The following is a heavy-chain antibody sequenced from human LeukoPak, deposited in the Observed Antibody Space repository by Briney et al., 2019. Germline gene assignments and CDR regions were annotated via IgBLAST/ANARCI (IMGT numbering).Heavy chain of an antibody. CDR2: IYYSGST. D-gene: IGHD3-22*01. CDR3: AREDFYYFDSSGYYLY. J-gene: IGHJ4*02. Sequence: SQTLSLTCTVSGGSISSDDYYWSWIRQPPGKGLEWIGYIYYSGSTYYNPSLKSRVAMSVDTSKNQFSLKLSSVTVADTAVYYCAREDFYYFDSSGYYLYWGQGTLATVSS. V-gene: IGHV4-30-4*01. CDR1: GGSISSDDYY.